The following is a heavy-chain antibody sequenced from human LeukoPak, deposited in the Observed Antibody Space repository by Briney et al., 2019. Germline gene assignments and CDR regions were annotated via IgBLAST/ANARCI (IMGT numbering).Heavy chain of an antibody. D-gene: IGHD2-15*01. CDR3: ARYSNAFDI. J-gene: IGHJ3*02. CDR2: INQDGREK. CDR1: GFALSNYW. Sequence: GGSLRLSCAASGFALSNYWMSWVRQAPGKGLEWVANINQDGREKYFVDSVKGRFAISRDNAMNSLYLQMNSLRAEDAAVYYCARYSNAFDIWGQGTMVTVSS. V-gene: IGHV3-7*01.